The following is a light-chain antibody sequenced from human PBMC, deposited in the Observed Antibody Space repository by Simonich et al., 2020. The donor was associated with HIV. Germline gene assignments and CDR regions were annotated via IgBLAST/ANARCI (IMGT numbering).Light chain of an antibody. CDR3: MIWHSSAWV. CDR1: SGLNVGTYR. CDR2: YKSDSDK. J-gene: IGLJ3*02. Sequence: QAVLTQPASLSASPGSSASLTCTLRSGLNVGTYRIYWYQQKPGSPPHYLLRYKSDSDKQQGSGVPSRFSGSKDASANAGILLISGLQSEDEADYYCMIWHSSAWVFGGGTKLTVL. V-gene: IGLV5-45*01.